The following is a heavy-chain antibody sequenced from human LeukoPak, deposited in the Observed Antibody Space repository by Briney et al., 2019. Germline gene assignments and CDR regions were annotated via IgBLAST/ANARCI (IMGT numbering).Heavy chain of an antibody. CDR1: GFTFSRYS. V-gene: IGHV3-21*01. Sequence: GGSLRLSCAASGFTFSRYSMNWVRQAPGKGLEWVSSISGSNSYIYYADSVKGRFTISRHNAKNSLYLQMNSLRAEDTAVYYCARVSAGVIGMKDVFDIWGQGTMVTVSS. D-gene: IGHD3-16*02. J-gene: IGHJ3*02. CDR3: ARVSAGVIGMKDVFDI. CDR2: ISGSNSYI.